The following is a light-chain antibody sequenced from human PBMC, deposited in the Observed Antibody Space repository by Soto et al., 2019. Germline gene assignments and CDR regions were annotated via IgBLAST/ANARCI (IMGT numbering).Light chain of an antibody. CDR3: GTWDSSLSAVYV. CDR1: SSNIGNNY. Sequence: QSVLTQPPSVSAAPGQKVTSSCSGSSSNIGNNYVSWYQQLPGTAPKLLIYENNKRPSGIPDRFSGSKSGTSATLGITGLQTGDEADYYCGTWDSSLSAVYVFGTGTKVTVL. V-gene: IGLV1-51*02. J-gene: IGLJ1*01. CDR2: ENN.